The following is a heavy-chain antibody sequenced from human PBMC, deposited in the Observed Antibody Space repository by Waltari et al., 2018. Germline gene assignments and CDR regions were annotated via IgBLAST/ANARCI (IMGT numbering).Heavy chain of an antibody. V-gene: IGHV3-64*01. CDR3: ARDPYSSWPRMGYYYYMDV. CDR2: ISSNGGST. D-gene: IGHD6-13*01. CDR1: GFTFSSYA. J-gene: IGHJ6*03. Sequence: EVQLVESGGGLVQPGGSLRLSCAASGFTFSSYAMHWVRQAPGKGLEYVSAISSNGGSTYYANSVKGRFTISRDNSKNTLYLQMGSLRAEDMAVYYCARDPYSSWPRMGYYYYMDVWGKGTTVTVSS.